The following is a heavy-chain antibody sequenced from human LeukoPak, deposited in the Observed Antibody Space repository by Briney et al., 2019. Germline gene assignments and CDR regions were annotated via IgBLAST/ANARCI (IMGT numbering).Heavy chain of an antibody. D-gene: IGHD3-9*01. CDR1: GFTFSSYE. CDR2: ISSSGSGGST. V-gene: IGHV3-23*01. CDR3: AKEGAYDILTGYQVFDY. J-gene: IGHJ4*02. Sequence: GGSLRLSCAASGFTFSSYEMNWVRQAPGKGLEWVSYISSSGSGGSTYYADSVKGRFTISRDNSKNTLYLQMNSLRAEDTAVYYCAKEGAYDILTGYQVFDYWGQGTLVTVSS.